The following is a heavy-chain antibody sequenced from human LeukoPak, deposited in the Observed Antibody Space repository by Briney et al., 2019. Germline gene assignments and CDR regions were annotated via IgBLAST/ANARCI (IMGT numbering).Heavy chain of an antibody. CDR2: INAGNGNT. CDR1: GYTFTSYA. J-gene: IGHJ4*02. CDR3: ARGGGFIVVVPAAIDY. D-gene: IGHD2-2*01. Sequence: ASVKVSCKASGYTFTSYAMHWVRQAPGQRLEWMGWINAGNGNTKYSQKFQGRVTITRDTSASTAYMELSSLRSDDTAVYYCARGGGFIVVVPAAIDYWGQGTLVTVSS. V-gene: IGHV1-3*01.